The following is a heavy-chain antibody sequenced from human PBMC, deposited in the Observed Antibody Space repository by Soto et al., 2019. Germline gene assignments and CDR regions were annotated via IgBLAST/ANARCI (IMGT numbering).Heavy chain of an antibody. CDR2: SIPIFGTA. V-gene: IGHV1-69*13. J-gene: IGHJ6*02. Sequence: GASVKVSCKASGGTFSSYAISWVRQAPVQGLEWMGGSIPIFGTANYAQKFQGRGTITADESTSTAYMELSSLRSEDTAVYYCARDGPIQLWSAIQPYGMDVWGQGTTVTVSS. CDR1: GGTFSSYA. D-gene: IGHD5-18*01. CDR3: ARDGPIQLWSAIQPYGMDV.